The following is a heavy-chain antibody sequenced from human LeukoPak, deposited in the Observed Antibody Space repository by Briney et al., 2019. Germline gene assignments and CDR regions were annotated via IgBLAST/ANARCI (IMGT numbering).Heavy chain of an antibody. D-gene: IGHD3-9*01. J-gene: IGHJ4*02. CDR3: AREVYDSSTGYYKVFDY. Sequence: SETLSLTCTVSGGSISSYYWSWIRLPPGKGLEWIGYIYHNGNTYYNPSLKRRVAMSLGTSKNQFSLKLTSVTAADTAVYFCAREVYDSSTGYYKVFDYWGQGTLVSVSS. CDR1: GGSISSYY. V-gene: IGHV4-59*04. CDR2: IYHNGNT.